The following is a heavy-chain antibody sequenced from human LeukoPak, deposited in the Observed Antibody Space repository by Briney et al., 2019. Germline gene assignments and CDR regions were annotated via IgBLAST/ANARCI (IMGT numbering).Heavy chain of an antibody. CDR1: GFTFSSYG. V-gene: IGHV3-30*18. CDR2: ISYDGSNK. CDR3: AKDHFQSGSTTRQYYYYGMDV. D-gene: IGHD3-3*02. Sequence: GGSLRLSCAPSGFTFSSYGMHWVRQAPGKGLEWVADISYDGSNKYYADSVRGRFTISRDNSTHTLYLHMNSLRAEDTAVYYSAKDHFQSGSTTRQYYYYGMDVWGQGTTVTVSS. J-gene: IGHJ6*02.